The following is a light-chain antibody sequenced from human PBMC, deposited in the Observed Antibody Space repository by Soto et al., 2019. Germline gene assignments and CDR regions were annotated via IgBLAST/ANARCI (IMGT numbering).Light chain of an antibody. CDR2: RSD. J-gene: IGLJ2*01. CDR1: SSNIGSNH. V-gene: IGLV1-47*01. Sequence: QSVLTQPPSASGTPGQRVTISCSGSSSNIGSNHVYWYQQFPGTAPKLLMYRSDQRPSGVPERFSGSKSGTSASLAISGLGSDDEADYYCSARDDSLNGVIFGGGTKVTVL. CDR3: SARDDSLNGVI.